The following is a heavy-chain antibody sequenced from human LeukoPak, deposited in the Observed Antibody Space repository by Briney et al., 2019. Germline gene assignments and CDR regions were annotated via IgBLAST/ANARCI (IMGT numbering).Heavy chain of an antibody. CDR3: ARVLYCSGGSCYGMDV. CDR1: GFTFSSYS. D-gene: IGHD2-15*01. Sequence: GGSLRLSCAASGFTFSSYSMNWVRQAPGKGLEWVSSISSSSSYIYYADSVKGRFTISRDNAKNSLYLQMNSLRAEDTAVYYCARVLYCSGGSCYGMDVWGQGTTVTVSS. CDR2: ISSSSSYI. V-gene: IGHV3-21*01. J-gene: IGHJ6*02.